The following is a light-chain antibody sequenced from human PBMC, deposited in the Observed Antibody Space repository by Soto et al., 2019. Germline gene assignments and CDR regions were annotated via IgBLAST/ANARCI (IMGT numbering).Light chain of an antibody. CDR1: SSDVGNYKY. CDR3: LSYTSSTAYV. V-gene: IGLV2-14*01. CDR2: EVS. Sequence: QSVLTQPASVSGSPGQSITISCTGTSSDVGNYKYVSWYQQHPGKAPKLMIYEVSNRPSGVSNRFSGTKSGNTASLTISGLQAEDETYYYCLSYTSSTAYVFGTGTKAAVL. J-gene: IGLJ1*01.